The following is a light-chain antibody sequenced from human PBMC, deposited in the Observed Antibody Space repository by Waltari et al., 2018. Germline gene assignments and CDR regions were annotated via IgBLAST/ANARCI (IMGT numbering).Light chain of an antibody. V-gene: IGLV3-1*01. Sequence: SYDLTQPPSVSASPGQTASIACFGDNLGDKCVSWYQQKPGQSPVLVIYQDTKRPSVIPERFSASNSGNTATLTVSETQAVDAASYYCQTWDSNTVVFGGGTTLTVL. CDR2: QDT. J-gene: IGLJ2*01. CDR3: QTWDSNTVV. CDR1: NLGDKC.